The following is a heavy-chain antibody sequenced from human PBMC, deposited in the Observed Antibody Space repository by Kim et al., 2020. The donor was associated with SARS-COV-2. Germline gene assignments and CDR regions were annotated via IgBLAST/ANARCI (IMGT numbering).Heavy chain of an antibody. CDR1: GYSISSGYY. Sequence: SETLSLTCTVSGYSISSGYYWGWIRQPPGKGLEWIGSIYHSGSTYYNPSLKSRVTISVDTSKNQFSLKLSSVTAADTAVYYCARDLVYGDDDYWGQGTLV. CDR2: IYHSGST. V-gene: IGHV4-38-2*02. CDR3: ARDLVYGDDDY. J-gene: IGHJ4*02. D-gene: IGHD4-17*01.